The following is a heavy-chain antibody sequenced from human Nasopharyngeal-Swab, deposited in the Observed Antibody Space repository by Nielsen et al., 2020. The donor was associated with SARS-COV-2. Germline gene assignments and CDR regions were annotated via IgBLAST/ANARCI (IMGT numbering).Heavy chain of an antibody. CDR2: FDPEDGET. V-gene: IGHV1-24*01. D-gene: IGHD2-2*01. CDR1: GYTLTELS. CDR3: ARGAVVPARNLPGGAFDI. Sequence: ASVKVSCKVSGYTLTELSMHWVRQAPGKGLEWMGGFDPEDGETIYAQKFQGRVTMTEDTSTDTAYMELSSLRSEDTAVYYCARGAVVPARNLPGGAFDIWGQGTMVTVSS. J-gene: IGHJ3*02.